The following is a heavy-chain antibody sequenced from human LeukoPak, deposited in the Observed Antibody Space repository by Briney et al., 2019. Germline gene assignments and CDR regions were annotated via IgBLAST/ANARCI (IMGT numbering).Heavy chain of an antibody. CDR2: IIPIFGTA. V-gene: IGHV1-69*05. Sequence: ASVKVSCKASGGTFSSYAISWVRQAPGQGLEWMGGIIPIFGTANYAQKFQGRVTITTDESTSTAYMELSSLRSEDTAVYYCARDVSEGFGERVIDAFDIWGQGTMVTVSS. D-gene: IGHD3-10*01. J-gene: IGHJ3*02. CDR1: GGTFSSYA. CDR3: ARDVSEGFGERVIDAFDI.